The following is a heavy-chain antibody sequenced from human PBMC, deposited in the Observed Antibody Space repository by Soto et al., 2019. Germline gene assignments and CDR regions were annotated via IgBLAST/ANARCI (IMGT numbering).Heavy chain of an antibody. J-gene: IGHJ6*03. CDR2: MNPNSGNT. Sequence: QVQLVQSGADVKKPGASVKVSCKASGYTFTSYDINWVRQATGQGLEWMGWMNPNSGNTGYAQKFQGIVTMTRNTSISTAYMELSSLRSEDTAVYYCARGGITIFGVVAYYMDVWGKGTTVTV. V-gene: IGHV1-8*01. CDR1: GYTFTSYD. D-gene: IGHD3-3*01. CDR3: ARGGITIFGVVAYYMDV.